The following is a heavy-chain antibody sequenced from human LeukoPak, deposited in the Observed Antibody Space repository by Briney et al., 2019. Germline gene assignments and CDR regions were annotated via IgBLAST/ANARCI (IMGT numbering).Heavy chain of an antibody. CDR3: ARGETQQQLVSVFDY. D-gene: IGHD6-13*01. CDR1: GGSISSSSYY. CDR2: IYYSGST. V-gene: IGHV4-39*07. Sequence: SETLSLTCTVSGGSISSSSYYWGWIRQPPGKGLEGIGSIYYSGSTYYNPSLKSRVTMSVDTSKNQFSLKLSSVTAADTAVYYCARGETQQQLVSVFDYWGQGTLVTVSS. J-gene: IGHJ4*02.